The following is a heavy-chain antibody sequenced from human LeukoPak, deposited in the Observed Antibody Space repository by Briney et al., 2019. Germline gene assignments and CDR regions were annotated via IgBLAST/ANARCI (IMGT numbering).Heavy chain of an antibody. CDR1: GGTFSSYA. V-gene: IGHV1-69*13. D-gene: IGHD1-7*01. J-gene: IGHJ4*02. CDR2: IIPIFGTA. Sequence: GASVKVSCKASGGTFSSYAISWVRQAPGQGLEWMGGIIPIFGTANYVQKFQGRVTITADESTSTAYMELSSLRSEDTAVYYCARGNSVMNFDYWGQGTLVTVSS. CDR3: ARGNSVMNFDY.